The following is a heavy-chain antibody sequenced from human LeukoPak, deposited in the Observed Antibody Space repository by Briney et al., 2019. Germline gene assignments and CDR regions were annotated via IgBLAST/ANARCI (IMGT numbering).Heavy chain of an antibody. Sequence: GGSLRLSCAASGFTFSSYSMNWVRQAPGKGLEWVSSISSSSSYIYYADSVKGRFTISRDNAKNSLYLQMNSLRAEDTAVYYCARDWRVAWSMGGAFDIWGQGTMVTVSS. CDR2: ISSSSSYI. D-gene: IGHD3-16*01. CDR3: ARDWRVAWSMGGAFDI. J-gene: IGHJ3*02. V-gene: IGHV3-21*01. CDR1: GFTFSSYS.